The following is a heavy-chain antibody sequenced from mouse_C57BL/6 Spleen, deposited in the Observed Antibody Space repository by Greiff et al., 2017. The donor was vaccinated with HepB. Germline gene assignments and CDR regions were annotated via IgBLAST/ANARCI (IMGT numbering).Heavy chain of an antibody. CDR1: GYTFTSYW. J-gene: IGHJ2*01. D-gene: IGHD2-4*01. CDR3: ARGRHDYDVVLDY. CDR2: IDPSDSYT. Sequence: QVQLQQSGAELVMPGASVKLSCKASGYTFTSYWMHWVKQRPGQGLEWIGEIDPSDSYTNYNQKFKGKSTLTVDKSSSTAYMQLSSLTSEDSAVYYCARGRHDYDVVLDYWGQGTTLTVSS. V-gene: IGHV1-69*01.